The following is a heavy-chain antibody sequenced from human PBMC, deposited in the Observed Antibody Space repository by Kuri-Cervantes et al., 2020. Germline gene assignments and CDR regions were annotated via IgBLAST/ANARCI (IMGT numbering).Heavy chain of an antibody. Sequence: SCTVSGGSISSGDYYWNWIRQPPGKGLEWIGYIYYSGGTNYNPSLKSRVTMSVDTSKNQFSLKLSSMTAADTAVYYCARGGVSRCSSTSCYRGLYYYGMDVWGQGTTVTVSS. V-gene: IGHV4-30-4*01. CDR1: GGSISSGDYY. CDR3: ARGGVSRCSSTSCYRGLYYYGMDV. D-gene: IGHD2-2*02. CDR2: IYYSGGT. J-gene: IGHJ6*02.